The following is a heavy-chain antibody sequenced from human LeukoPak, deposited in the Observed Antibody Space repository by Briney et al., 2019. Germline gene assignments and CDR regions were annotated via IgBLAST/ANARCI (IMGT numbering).Heavy chain of an antibody. D-gene: IGHD6-13*01. CDR2: INPSGGST. J-gene: IGHJ3*02. CDR1: GYTFTSYY. CDR3: AREELRPLWLGGQQLVRHAFDI. V-gene: IGHV1-46*01. Sequence: ASVKVSCKASGYTFTSYYMHWVRQAPGQGLEWMGIINPSGGSTSYAQKFQGRVTMTRDTSTSTVYMELSSLRSEDTAVYYCAREELRPLWLGGQQLVRHAFDIWGQGTMVTVSS.